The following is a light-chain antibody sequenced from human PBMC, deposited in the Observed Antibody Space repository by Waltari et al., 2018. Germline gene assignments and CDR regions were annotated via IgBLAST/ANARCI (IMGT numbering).Light chain of an antibody. Sequence: SYVLTQPPSVSVAPGQTAIISCGGYNIGRKSVHWYQQKPGQAPILGVYGDGDRPSGIPERFSGSNAGHTATRTISRVEAGDEADYYCQVWAGSSDHYVFGSGTKVTVL. CDR1: NIGRKS. CDR2: GDG. V-gene: IGLV3-21*02. J-gene: IGLJ1*01. CDR3: QVWAGSSDHYV.